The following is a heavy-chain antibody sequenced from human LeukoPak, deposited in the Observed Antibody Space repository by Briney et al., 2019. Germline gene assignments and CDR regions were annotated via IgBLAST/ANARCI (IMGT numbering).Heavy chain of an antibody. CDR2: INHSESA. J-gene: IGHJ4*02. CDR1: GGSFSGYY. CDR3: ARGLLKSRTRTYGPGSQEYYFDY. Sequence: SETLSLTCAVFGGSFSGYYCSWIRQPPGEGLEWVGNINHSESANYTPSLKSRVTISVDTSKNQFSLQLSSATAADTAVYYCARGLLKSRTRTYGPGSQEYYFDYWGQGTLVTVSS. V-gene: IGHV4-34*01. D-gene: IGHD3-10*01.